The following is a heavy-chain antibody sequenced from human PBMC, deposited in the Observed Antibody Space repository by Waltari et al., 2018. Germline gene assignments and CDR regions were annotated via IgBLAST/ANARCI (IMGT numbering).Heavy chain of an antibody. CDR2: IIPVLGRA. Sequence: QVQLVQSGSEVKTPGSSVTVSCKAFGGTFSSYTISWVRKAPGQGLEWMGRIIPVLGRANYAQQFHGRVTITADKSTSTAYMELSSLRSEDTAVYYCANSRAAAAGLDYYYGMDVWGQGTTVTVSS. CDR1: GGTFSSYT. D-gene: IGHD6-13*01. J-gene: IGHJ6*02. V-gene: IGHV1-69*02. CDR3: ANSRAAAAGLDYYYGMDV.